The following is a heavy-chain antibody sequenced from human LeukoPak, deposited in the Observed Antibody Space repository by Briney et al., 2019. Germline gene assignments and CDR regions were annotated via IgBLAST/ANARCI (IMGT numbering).Heavy chain of an antibody. CDR3: ARGLNWDYGDFVMYY. CDR2: ISWNSGSI. J-gene: IGHJ4*02. D-gene: IGHD4-17*01. Sequence: GGSLRLSCAASGFTFDDYAMHWVRQAPGKGLEWVSGISWNSGSIGYADSVKGRFTISRDISKNTVYLQMNSLRAEDTAVYYCARGLNWDYGDFVMYYWGQGTLVTVSS. V-gene: IGHV3-9*01. CDR1: GFTFDDYA.